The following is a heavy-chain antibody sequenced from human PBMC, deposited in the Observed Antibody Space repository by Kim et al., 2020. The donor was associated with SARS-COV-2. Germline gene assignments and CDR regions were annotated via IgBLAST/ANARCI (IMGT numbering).Heavy chain of an antibody. CDR3: ARAPMVRAYYYYYGMDV. J-gene: IGHJ6*02. CDR1: GYTFTSYA. D-gene: IGHD3-10*01. CDR2: INAGNGNT. Sequence: ASVKVSCKASGYTFTSYAMHWVRQAPGQRLEWMGWINAGNGNTKYSQKFQGRVTITRDTSASTAYMELSSLRSEDTAVYYCARAPMVRAYYYYYGMDVWGQGTTVTVSS. V-gene: IGHV1-3*01.